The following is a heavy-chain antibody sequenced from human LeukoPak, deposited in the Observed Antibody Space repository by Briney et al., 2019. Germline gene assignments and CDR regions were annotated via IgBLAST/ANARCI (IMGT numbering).Heavy chain of an antibody. CDR1: GFPFSTYG. CDR2: IPYDGSNK. CDR3: AKDLGRHGSIFAVVATSGAFDM. Sequence: GGSLRLSCAASGFPFSTYGMHWVRQAPGKGLEGVAFIPYDGSNKYYADSVKGRFSISRDNSKNTVDLQMNSLTPEDTAEFYCAKDLGRHGSIFAVVATSGAFDMWGQGTMVIVSS. V-gene: IGHV3-30*02. J-gene: IGHJ3*02. D-gene: IGHD3-3*01.